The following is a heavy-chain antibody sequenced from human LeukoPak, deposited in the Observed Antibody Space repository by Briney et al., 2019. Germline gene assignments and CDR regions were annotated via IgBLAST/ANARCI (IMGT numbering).Heavy chain of an antibody. Sequence: PGGSQRLSCAASGFTFSSYPMSWVRQAPGKGLEWVSAISGSGGSTYYADSVKGRFTISRDNSKNTLYLQMNSLRAEDTAVYYCARDEVHYYDSSGYPVDYWGQGTLVTVSS. J-gene: IGHJ4*02. V-gene: IGHV3-23*01. CDR1: GFTFSSYP. CDR3: ARDEVHYYDSSGYPVDY. D-gene: IGHD3-22*01. CDR2: ISGSGGST.